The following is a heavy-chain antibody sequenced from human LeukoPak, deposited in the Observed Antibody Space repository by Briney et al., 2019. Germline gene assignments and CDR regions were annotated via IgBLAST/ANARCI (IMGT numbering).Heavy chain of an antibody. Sequence: GGSLRLSCAASGFTFGSYWMNWVRQAPGKGLEWVANIKQDGSEKYYVDSVKGRFTISRDNAKNSLYLQMNSLTAEDTAVYYCARDRSPSWASDFWGQGTLVTVSS. J-gene: IGHJ4*02. CDR1: GFTFGSYW. CDR3: ARDRSPSWASDF. V-gene: IGHV3-7*01. D-gene: IGHD2-2*01. CDR2: IKQDGSEK.